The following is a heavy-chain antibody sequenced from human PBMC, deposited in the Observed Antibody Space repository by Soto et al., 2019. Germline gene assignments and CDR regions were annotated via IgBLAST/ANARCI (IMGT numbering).Heavy chain of an antibody. CDR2: MNPNSGNT. J-gene: IGHJ6*03. V-gene: IGHV1-8*01. CDR1: GYTFTSYD. CDR3: ERGLTHHYYYYMDV. D-gene: IGHD2-15*01. Sequence: QVQLVQSGAEVKKPGASVKVSCKASGYTFTSYDINWVRQATGQGLEWMGWMNPNSGNTAYAQKFQGRVTMTRNTSISTAYMELSSLRSEDTAVYYCERGLTHHYYYYMDVWGKGTTVTVSS.